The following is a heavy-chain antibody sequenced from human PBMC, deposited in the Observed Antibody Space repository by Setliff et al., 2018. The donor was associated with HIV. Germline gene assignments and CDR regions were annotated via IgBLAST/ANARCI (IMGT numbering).Heavy chain of an antibody. V-gene: IGHV3-48*01. Sequence: PGGSLRLSCATSGFTFDSYSIIWVRQAPGKGLEWVSYISSSSTIYYADSVKGRFTISRDNSKNTLYLQMNSLRAEDTAVYYCARGGGGYDSSGNDAFDIWGQGTMVTVSS. J-gene: IGHJ3*02. CDR2: ISSSSTI. CDR3: ARGGGGYDSSGNDAFDI. CDR1: GFTFDSYS. D-gene: IGHD3-22*01.